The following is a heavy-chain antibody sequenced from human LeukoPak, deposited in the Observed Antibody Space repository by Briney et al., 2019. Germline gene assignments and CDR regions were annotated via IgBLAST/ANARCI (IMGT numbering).Heavy chain of an antibody. V-gene: IGHV1-2*02. D-gene: IGHD3-3*01. J-gene: IGHJ4*02. Sequence: ASVKVSCKASGYTFTGHYMHWVRQAPGQGLEWMGWINPNSGGTNYAQKFQGRVTMTRDTSISTAYMELSRLRSDDTAVYYCARNYDFWSGCYTGAAGYWGQGTLVTVSS. CDR3: ARNYDFWSGCYTGAAGY. CDR1: GYTFTGHY. CDR2: INPNSGGT.